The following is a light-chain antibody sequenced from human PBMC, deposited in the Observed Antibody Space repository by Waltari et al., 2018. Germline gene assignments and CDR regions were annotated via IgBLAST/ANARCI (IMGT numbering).Light chain of an antibody. CDR1: QGVSSH. Sequence: EIVLTQSPATLSLSPGERATLSCRASQGVSSHLAWYQQKPGQAPRLLIYDASNRATGIPARFSGSGSGTDFTLTISSLEPEDFAVYYCQQRSNWPPSTFGQGTRLEIK. V-gene: IGKV3-11*01. CDR2: DAS. J-gene: IGKJ5*01. CDR3: QQRSNWPPST.